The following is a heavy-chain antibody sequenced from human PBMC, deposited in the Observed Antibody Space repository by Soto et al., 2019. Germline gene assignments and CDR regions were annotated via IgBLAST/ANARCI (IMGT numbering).Heavy chain of an antibody. V-gene: IGHV4-31*03. D-gene: IGHD6-13*01. CDR3: AREVGIWSTRWDYYYGMDV. CDR1: GGSISSGGYY. J-gene: IGHJ6*02. CDR2: IFHSGGT. Sequence: QVQLQESGPGLVKPSQTLSLTCTVSGGSISSGGYYWSWIRQHPGKGLEWIGWIFHSGGTAYNPSLKSRVTLTVDTTKTQFSLELSPVTAADTDVYYCAREVGIWSTRWDYYYGMDVWGQGTTVTVSS.